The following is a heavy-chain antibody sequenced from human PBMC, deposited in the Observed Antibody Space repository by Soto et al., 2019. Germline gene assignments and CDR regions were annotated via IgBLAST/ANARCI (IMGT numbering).Heavy chain of an antibody. V-gene: IGHV3-30-3*01. CDR3: ARENRDDYPDY. CDR1: GFTFSSYA. D-gene: IGHD4-17*01. J-gene: IGHJ4*02. CDR2: ISYDGSNK. Sequence: QVQLVESGGGVVQPGRSLRLSCAASGFTFSSYAMHWVRQAPGKGLEWVAVISYDGSNKYYADSVKGRFTISRDNSKNTLYLQTNSLSAEDTAVYYCARENRDDYPDYWGQGTLVTVSS.